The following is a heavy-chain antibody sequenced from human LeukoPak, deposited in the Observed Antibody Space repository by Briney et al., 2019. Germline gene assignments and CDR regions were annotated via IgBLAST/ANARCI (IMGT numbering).Heavy chain of an antibody. Sequence: SETLSLTCTVSGGSISSGRYYWSWIRRPAGKGLEWIGRIYTSGSTNYNPSLKSRVTISVDTSKNQFSLKLSSVTAADTAVYYCAREDISSSWYDYYYYYMDVWGKGTTVTVSS. CDR1: GGSISSGRYY. V-gene: IGHV4-61*02. D-gene: IGHD6-13*01. CDR3: AREDISSSWYDYYYYYMDV. J-gene: IGHJ6*03. CDR2: IYTSGST.